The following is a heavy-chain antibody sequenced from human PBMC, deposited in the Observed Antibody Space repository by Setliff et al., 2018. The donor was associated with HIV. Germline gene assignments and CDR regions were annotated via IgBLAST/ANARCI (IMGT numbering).Heavy chain of an antibody. CDR1: GFTFSSYA. J-gene: IGHJ4*02. V-gene: IGHV3-33*08. CDR3: ARDPTIPSPDYFDH. Sequence: PGESLKISCAGSGFTFSSYAMHWVRQAPGRGLEWVAVIWYDGSDKYYRDSVKGRFTISRDNSKNTVYLQMNSLKIEDTAIYYCARDPTIPSPDYFDHWGQGTLVTVSS. D-gene: IGHD4-4*01. CDR2: IWYDGSDK.